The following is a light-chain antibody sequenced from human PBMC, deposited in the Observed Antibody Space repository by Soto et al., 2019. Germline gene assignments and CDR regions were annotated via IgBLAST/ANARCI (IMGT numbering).Light chain of an antibody. CDR1: RGVSANY. CDR3: QQSFTSPYT. V-gene: IGKV3-20*01. Sequence: ENFFTQSPGTLSLSPGEGATLSCRASRGVSANYLAWYQQKPGQAPTLLIYGASIRAAGIPDRFSGSGSGTDFTLSISRLEPEDFAVYYCQQSFTSPYTFGQGTRLEIK. CDR2: GAS. J-gene: IGKJ5*01.